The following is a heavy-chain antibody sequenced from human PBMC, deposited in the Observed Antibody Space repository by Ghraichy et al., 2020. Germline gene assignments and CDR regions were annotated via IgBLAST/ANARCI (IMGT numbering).Heavy chain of an antibody. J-gene: IGHJ5*02. D-gene: IGHD2-8*01. CDR3: VRGNGWYDP. Sequence: SETLSLTCIVSGVSMSSHYWSWVRQSAGKGLEWIGYIYTSGVSNYNPSLKSRVSMSVDTSMEQFSLNLTSVTAADTAVYYCVRGNGWYDPWGQGTLVTVSS. CDR1: GVSMSSHY. V-gene: IGHV4-4*07. CDR2: IYTSGVS.